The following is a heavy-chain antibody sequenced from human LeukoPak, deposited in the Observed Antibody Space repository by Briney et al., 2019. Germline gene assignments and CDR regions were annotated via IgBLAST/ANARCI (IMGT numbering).Heavy chain of an antibody. CDR1: GFTFSNYV. J-gene: IGHJ3*02. D-gene: IGHD6-25*01. CDR3: ARAKRSLAFDI. Sequence: GGSLRLSCAASGFTFSNYVMSWVRQAPGKGLEWVSGILGSGATTYYTYYADSVKGRFTISRDNSKNTLYLQMNSLRAEDTAVYYCARAKRSLAFDIWGQGTMVTVSS. CDR2: ILGSGATTYYT. V-gene: IGHV3-23*01.